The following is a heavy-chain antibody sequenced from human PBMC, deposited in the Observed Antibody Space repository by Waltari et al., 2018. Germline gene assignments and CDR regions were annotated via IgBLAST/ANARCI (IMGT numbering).Heavy chain of an antibody. CDR2: IYYSGST. V-gene: IGHV4-59*01. Sequence: QVQLQESGQGLVKPSETLSLTCTVSGGSISSYYWSWIRQPPGKGLEWIGYIYYSGSTNYNPALKSRVTISGDTSKNQFSLKLSSVTAADTAVYYCARGGNLRSSSLFYYYGMDVWGQGTTVTVSS. J-gene: IGHJ6*02. D-gene: IGHD6-6*01. CDR3: ARGGNLRSSSLFYYYGMDV. CDR1: GGSISSYY.